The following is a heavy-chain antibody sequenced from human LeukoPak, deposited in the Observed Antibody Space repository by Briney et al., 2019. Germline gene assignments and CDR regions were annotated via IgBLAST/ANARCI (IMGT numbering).Heavy chain of an antibody. D-gene: IGHD6-13*01. Sequence: SETLSLTCTVSGGSISSSSYFWGWIRQPPGKGLEWIGSISYSGNTYYNPSLKTRVTVSVDTSKNQFSLKLSSVTAADTAVYYCARERDGSSWENAFDIWGQGTMVTVSS. J-gene: IGHJ3*02. CDR2: ISYSGNT. CDR3: ARERDGSSWENAFDI. CDR1: GGSISSSSYF. V-gene: IGHV4-39*07.